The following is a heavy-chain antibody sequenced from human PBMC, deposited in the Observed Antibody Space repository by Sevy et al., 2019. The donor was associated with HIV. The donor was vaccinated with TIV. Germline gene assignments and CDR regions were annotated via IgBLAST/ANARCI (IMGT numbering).Heavy chain of an antibody. CDR3: AEVPPGSKMDV. V-gene: IGHV4-39*01. Sequence: SETLSLTCTVSGGSISSSGYYWGWIRQPPGKGLEWFGSIDYSGSTYYNPSLKSRVTVSIDTSKNQFSLKVRSVTAADTAVYYCAEVPPGSKMDVWGQGTTVTVSS. J-gene: IGHJ6*02. CDR1: GGSISSSGYY. CDR2: IDYSGST. D-gene: IGHD1-26*01.